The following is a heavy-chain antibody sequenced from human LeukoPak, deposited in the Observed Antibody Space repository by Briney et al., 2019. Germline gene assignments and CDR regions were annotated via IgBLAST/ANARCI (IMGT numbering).Heavy chain of an antibody. V-gene: IGHV4-39*07. CDR1: GGSISSSSYY. CDR2: IYHSGST. Sequence: SQTLSLTCTVSGGSISSSSYYWGWIRQPPGKGLEWIGSIYHSGSTYYNPSLKSRVTISVDTSKNQFSLKLSSVTAADTAVYYCARDKLLLWFGELLSNFDYWGQGTLVTVSS. J-gene: IGHJ4*02. D-gene: IGHD3-10*01. CDR3: ARDKLLLWFGELLSNFDY.